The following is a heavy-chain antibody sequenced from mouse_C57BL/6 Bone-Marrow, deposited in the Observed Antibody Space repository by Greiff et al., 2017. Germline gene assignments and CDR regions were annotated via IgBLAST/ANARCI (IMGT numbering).Heavy chain of an antibody. CDR1: GFSFNTYA. CDR3: VRHEAGDGYHYFDY. D-gene: IGHD2-3*01. CDR2: IRSKSNNYAT. V-gene: IGHV10-1*01. Sequence: EVQLVESGGGLVQPKGSLKLSCAASGFSFNTYAMNWVRQAPGKGLEWVARIRSKSNNYATYYADSVKDRFTISRDDSESMLYLQMNNLKTEDTAMYYCVRHEAGDGYHYFDYWGHGTTLTVSS. J-gene: IGHJ2*01.